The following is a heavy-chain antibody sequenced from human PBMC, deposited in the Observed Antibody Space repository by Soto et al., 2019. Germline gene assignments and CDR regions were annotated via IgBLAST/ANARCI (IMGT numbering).Heavy chain of an antibody. Sequence: QVQLVQSGAEVKKPGSSVKVSCKASGGTFSSYTISWVRQAPGQGLEWMGRIIPILGIANYAQKFQGRVTITADKSTSTDYMELSSLRSEDTAVYYCARPEGDGYNYSWGQGTLVTVSS. J-gene: IGHJ4*02. D-gene: IGHD2-21*01. CDR3: ARPEGDGYNYS. V-gene: IGHV1-69*02. CDR1: GGTFSSYT. CDR2: IIPILGIA.